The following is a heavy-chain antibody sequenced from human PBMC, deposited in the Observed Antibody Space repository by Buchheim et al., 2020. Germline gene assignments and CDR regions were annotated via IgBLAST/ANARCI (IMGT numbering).Heavy chain of an antibody. J-gene: IGHJ4*02. CDR1: GYSFTNYW. CDR3: ARKRMIVGDGWPDY. Sequence: EVQLVQSGAEVKKPGESLKISCKGSGYSFTNYWIGWVRQMPGKGLEWMGIVYPGDSDTRYSPSFQGQVTISVDKSISTAYLQLGRLKALETAMYFCARKRMIVGDGWPDYWGQGT. D-gene: IGHD2-21*01. CDR2: VYPGDSDT. V-gene: IGHV5-51*01.